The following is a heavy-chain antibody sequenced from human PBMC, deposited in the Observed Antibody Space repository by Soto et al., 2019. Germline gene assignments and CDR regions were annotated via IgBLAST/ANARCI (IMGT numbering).Heavy chain of an antibody. J-gene: IGHJ1*01. D-gene: IGHD2-15*01. Sequence: QVQLVQSGAEVKKPGASVKVSCKGSGYTFISYGISWVRQAPGQGLEWMGWISAYNGKTNYAQKHQGRVTMTTDTPASTAYMELRSLRSDDTAVYYCARPAAYCSGGSCYLEDFQRWGQGTLVTVSS. CDR1: GYTFISYG. CDR3: ARPAAYCSGGSCYLEDFQR. CDR2: ISAYNGKT. V-gene: IGHV1-18*01.